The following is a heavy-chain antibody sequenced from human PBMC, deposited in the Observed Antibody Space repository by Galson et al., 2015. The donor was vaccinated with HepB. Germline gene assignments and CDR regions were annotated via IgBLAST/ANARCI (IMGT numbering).Heavy chain of an antibody. J-gene: IGHJ4*02. CDR3: ARETSNGYFSSSTRRFDY. CDR2: INPSGGST. V-gene: IGHV1-46*01. CDR1: GFPFTTYY. Sequence: SVKVSCKASGFPFTTYYIHWVRQAPGQGLGWMGVINPSGGSTNSAQKFQGRVTMTRNTSTSTVYMELSSLRSEDTAVYYCARETSNGYFSSSTRRFDYWGQGTLVTVAS. D-gene: IGHD5-24*01.